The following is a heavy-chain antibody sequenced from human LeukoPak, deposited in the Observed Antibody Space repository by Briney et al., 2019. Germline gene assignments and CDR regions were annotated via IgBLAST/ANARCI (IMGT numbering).Heavy chain of an antibody. CDR1: GGTFTSYA. D-gene: IGHD3-3*01. CDR2: IIPIFGTA. J-gene: IGHJ4*02. Sequence: SVKVSCKASGGTFTSYAISWVRQAPGQGLEWMGGIIPIFGTANYAQKFQGRVTITADKSTSTAYMELSSLRSEDTAVYYCAKDLLVTIFGVVTPALPDYWGQGTLVTVSS. V-gene: IGHV1-69*06. CDR3: AKDLLVTIFGVVTPALPDY.